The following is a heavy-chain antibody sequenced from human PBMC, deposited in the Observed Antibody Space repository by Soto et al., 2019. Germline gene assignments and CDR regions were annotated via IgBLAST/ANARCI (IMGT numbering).Heavy chain of an antibody. CDR2: IYYSGST. V-gene: IGHV4-39*07. CDR1: GGSISSSSYY. Sequence: SETLSLTCTVSGGSISSSSYYWGWIRQPPGKGLEWIGSIYYSGSTYYNPSGGSTSYAQKFQGRVTMTRDTSTSTVYMELSSLRSEDTAVYYCARGDSSGWYYFDYWGQGTLVTVSS. D-gene: IGHD6-19*01. CDR3: ARGDSSGWYYFDY. J-gene: IGHJ4*02.